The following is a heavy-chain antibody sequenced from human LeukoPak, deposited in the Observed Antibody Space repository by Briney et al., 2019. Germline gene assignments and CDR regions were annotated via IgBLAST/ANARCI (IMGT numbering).Heavy chain of an antibody. CDR2: INSDGSST. CDR1: GFTFSSYW. CDR3: ARGARYYYDSSGYYFLNY. V-gene: IGHV3-74*01. J-gene: IGHJ4*02. D-gene: IGHD3-22*01. Sequence: PGGSLRLSCAASGFTFSSYWMHWVRQAPGKGLVWVSRINSDGSSTGYADSVKGRFTISRDNAKNTLYLQMNSLRAEDTAVYYCARGARYYYDSSGYYFLNYWGQGTLVTVSS.